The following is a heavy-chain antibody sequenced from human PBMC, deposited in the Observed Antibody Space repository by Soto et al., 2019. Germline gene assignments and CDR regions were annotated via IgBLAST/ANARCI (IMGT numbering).Heavy chain of an antibody. CDR1: GFTFSNAW. CDR2: IKSKTGGGTT. D-gene: IGHD2-2*01. J-gene: IGHJ4*02. Sequence: EVQLVESGGGLVKPGGSLRLSCAASGFTFSNAWMSWVRQAPGKGLEWVGRIKSKTGGGTTDYAAPVKGRFTISRDDSKNTLYLQMNSLKTEDTAVYYCTTGVVVVPADPGYWGQGTLVTVSS. V-gene: IGHV3-15*01. CDR3: TTGVVVVPADPGY.